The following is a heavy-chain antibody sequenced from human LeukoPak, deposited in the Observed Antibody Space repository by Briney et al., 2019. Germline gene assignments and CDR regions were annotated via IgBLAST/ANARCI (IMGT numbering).Heavy chain of an antibody. CDR2: IFYSGST. Sequence: PSETLSLTCTVSGGSISTSNYYWGWIRQPPGKGLEWIGNIFYSGSTYYGPSLKSRLTISLDTSRNQFSLKLNSVTAADTAVYYCARADIVVVPAAMYYFDYWGQGTLVTVSS. CDR1: GGSISTSNYY. J-gene: IGHJ4*02. D-gene: IGHD2-2*01. CDR3: ARADIVVVPAAMYYFDY. V-gene: IGHV4-39*07.